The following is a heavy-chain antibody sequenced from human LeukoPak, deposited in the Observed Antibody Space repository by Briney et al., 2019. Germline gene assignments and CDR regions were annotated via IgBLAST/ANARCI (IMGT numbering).Heavy chain of an antibody. CDR3: ARGPSGYHNT. D-gene: IGHD5-12*01. CDR2: IRYDGSNK. J-gene: IGHJ4*02. Sequence: PGGSLRLSCAASGFTFSSYGMHWVRQAPGKGLEWVAFIRYDGSNKYYADSVKGRFTISRDNSKNTQYLQMNSLRAEDTAVYYCARGPSGYHNTGGQGTLVTVSS. CDR1: GFTFSSYG. V-gene: IGHV3-30*02.